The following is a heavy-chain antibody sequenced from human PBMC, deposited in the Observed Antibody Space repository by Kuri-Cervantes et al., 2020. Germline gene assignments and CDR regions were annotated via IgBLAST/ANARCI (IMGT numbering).Heavy chain of an antibody. CDR1: GFTFTSSA. D-gene: IGHD1-26*01. J-gene: IGHJ4*02. V-gene: IGHV1-58*01. CDR3: ARGPAPDVGHFDY. CDR2: IVVGSGNT. Sequence: SVKVSCKASGFTFTSSAVQWVRQARGQRLEWIGWIVVGSGNTNYAQKFQGRVTITRDTSASTAYMELSSLRSEDTAVYYCARGPAPDVGHFDYWGQGTLVTVSS.